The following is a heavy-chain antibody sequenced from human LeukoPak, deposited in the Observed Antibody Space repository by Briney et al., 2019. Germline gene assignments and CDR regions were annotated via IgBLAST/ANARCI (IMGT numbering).Heavy chain of an antibody. CDR3: ARGGCGDSAAPFDD. D-gene: IGHD2-21*02. J-gene: IGHJ4*02. V-gene: IGHV1-46*01. CDR2: INPSAGST. CDR1: GYTFTSCY. Sequence: GASVKVSCKTSGYTFTSCYMHWARQAPGQGLEWMGMINPSAGSTRYAQKFQGRVTMTTDTSTSTVYMELSSLRSEDTAVYYCARGGCGDSAAPFDDWGQGTLVPVSS.